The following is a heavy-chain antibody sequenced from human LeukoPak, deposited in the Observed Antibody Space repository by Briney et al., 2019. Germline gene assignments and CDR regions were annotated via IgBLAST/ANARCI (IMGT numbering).Heavy chain of an antibody. D-gene: IGHD5-24*01. CDR2: IKPDGSDK. J-gene: IGHJ3*02. V-gene: IGHV3-7*01. CDR3: ATISAQTFDI. Sequence: PGGSLRLSCVGSGFTFSSYWVNWVRQSPGKGLEWVANIKPDGSDKYYVDSARGRFTVSRDNAKNSAFLQKNSLRAEATAIYYCATISAQTFDIWGQGTLVSVSS. CDR1: GFTFSSYW.